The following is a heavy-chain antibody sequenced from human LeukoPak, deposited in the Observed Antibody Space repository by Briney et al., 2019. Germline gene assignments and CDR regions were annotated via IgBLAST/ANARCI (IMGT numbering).Heavy chain of an antibody. CDR3: ARDAYSGSYLDY. J-gene: IGHJ4*02. CDR1: GFTFSSYA. V-gene: IGHV3-30-3*01. D-gene: IGHD1-26*01. Sequence: GGSLRLSCAASGFTFSSYAMHWARQAPGKGLEWVAVISYDGSNKYYADSVKGRFTISRDNSKNTLYLQMNSLRAEDTAVYYCARDAYSGSYLDYWGQGTLVTVSS. CDR2: ISYDGSNK.